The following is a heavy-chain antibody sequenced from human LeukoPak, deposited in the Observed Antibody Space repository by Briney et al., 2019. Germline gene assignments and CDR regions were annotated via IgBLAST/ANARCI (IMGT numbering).Heavy chain of an antibody. Sequence: PSQTLSLTCTVFGGSISSGGYYWSWIRQHPGKGLEWIGYIYYSGSTNYNPSLKSRVTISVDTSKNQFSLKLSSVTAADTAVYYCARSLRYFDWFRKPYAFDIWGQGTMVTVSS. D-gene: IGHD3-9*01. CDR1: GGSISSGGYY. CDR3: ARSLRYFDWFRKPYAFDI. CDR2: IYYSGST. V-gene: IGHV4-31*03. J-gene: IGHJ3*02.